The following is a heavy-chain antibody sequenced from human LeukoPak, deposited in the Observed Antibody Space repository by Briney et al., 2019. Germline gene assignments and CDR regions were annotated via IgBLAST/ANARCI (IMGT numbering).Heavy chain of an antibody. CDR2: IHTSGDT. J-gene: IGHJ4*02. CDR1: GLTGSHNY. D-gene: IGHD1-1*01. CDR3: ASLGGNDFFDY. Sequence: GGSLRLSCAAAGLTGSHNYVSWVRQAPGKGLEWVSAIHTSGDTCYADSVKGRFTISRDTSKNTLYLSVNSLRAEDTAVYYCASLGGNDFFDYWGQGTLVTVSS. V-gene: IGHV3-66*03.